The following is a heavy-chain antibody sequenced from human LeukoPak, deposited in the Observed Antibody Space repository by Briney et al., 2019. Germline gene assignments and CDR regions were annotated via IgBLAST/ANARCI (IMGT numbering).Heavy chain of an antibody. Sequence: ASVKVSCKVSGYTLTELSMHWVRQAPGKGLEWMGGFDPEDGEPIYAQKFQGRVTMTEDTSTDTAYMELSSLRPEDTAVYYCATALRLYSSGWYYFDYWGQGTLVTVSS. J-gene: IGHJ4*02. CDR2: FDPEDGEP. V-gene: IGHV1-24*01. CDR1: GYTLTELS. D-gene: IGHD6-19*01. CDR3: ATALRLYSSGWYYFDY.